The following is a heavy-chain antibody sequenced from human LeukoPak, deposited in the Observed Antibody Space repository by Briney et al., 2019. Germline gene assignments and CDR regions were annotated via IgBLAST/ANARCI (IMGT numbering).Heavy chain of an antibody. Sequence: GGSLRLSCAVSGFPFSIYEMNWVRQAPGKGLEWVSNIGSSGTIRYYADSVKGRFSISRGNAKNSLYLQMNSLRVEDTGVYYCALLAVASDFDYWGQGALVTVSS. CDR3: ALLAVASDFDY. D-gene: IGHD6-19*01. CDR2: IGSSGTIR. CDR1: GFPFSIYE. J-gene: IGHJ4*02. V-gene: IGHV3-48*03.